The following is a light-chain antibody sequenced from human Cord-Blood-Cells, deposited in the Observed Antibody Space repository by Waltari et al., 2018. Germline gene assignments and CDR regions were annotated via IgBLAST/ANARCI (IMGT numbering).Light chain of an antibody. CDR3: QQYGSSPYT. Sequence: EIVSTQSPDTLSLSPGERATLSSRASQSVSSSYLAWYQQKPGQAPRLLIYGASSRATGIPDRVSGSGSGTDFTLTISRLEPEDFAVYYCQQYGSSPYTFGQGTKLEIK. CDR2: GAS. V-gene: IGKV3-20*01. CDR1: QSVSSSY. J-gene: IGKJ2*01.